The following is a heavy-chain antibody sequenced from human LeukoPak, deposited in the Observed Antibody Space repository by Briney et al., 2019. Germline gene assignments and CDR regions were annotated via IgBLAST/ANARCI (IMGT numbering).Heavy chain of an antibody. CDR1: GFTFNNYA. D-gene: IGHD1-20*01. Sequence: GGSLRLSCSASGFTFNNYAMHWVRQAPGKGLDYVSTITNNGDSTYYADSVKGRFTISRDNSKNTLYLQMSSLRAEDTAVYYCAKLTGSGNFDYWGQGTLVTVSS. V-gene: IGHV3-64D*06. CDR3: AKLTGSGNFDY. J-gene: IGHJ4*02. CDR2: ITNNGDST.